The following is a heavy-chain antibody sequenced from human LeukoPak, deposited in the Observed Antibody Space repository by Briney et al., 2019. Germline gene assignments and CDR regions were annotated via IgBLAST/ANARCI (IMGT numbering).Heavy chain of an antibody. CDR3: ARDMHYYDSSGYYPFDY. Sequence: GASVKVSCKTTGYTFTSYGITWVREAPGQVLEWMGWISAYNGNTNYAQKLQGRVTMTTDTSTSTAYMELRSLRSDDTAVYYCARDMHYYDSSGYYPFDYWGQGTLVTVSS. CDR1: GYTFTSYG. D-gene: IGHD3-22*01. J-gene: IGHJ4*02. CDR2: ISAYNGNT. V-gene: IGHV1-18*01.